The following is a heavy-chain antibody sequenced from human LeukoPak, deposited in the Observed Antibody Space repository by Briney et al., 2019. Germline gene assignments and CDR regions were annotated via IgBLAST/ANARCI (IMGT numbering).Heavy chain of an antibody. J-gene: IGHJ4*02. D-gene: IGHD3-16*01. Sequence: GESLRISCAVSGQNLRTHYINWLRQMPGKGLEWMGRIDPSDSFSDYSPSFQGHVTMTADESTNTAYLQWNSQKTSDTAIYYCARRPAGVLADTDFLESWGQGTLVIASS. CDR3: ARRPAGVLADTDFLES. V-gene: IGHV5-10-1*01. CDR2: IDPSDSFS. CDR1: GQNLRTHY.